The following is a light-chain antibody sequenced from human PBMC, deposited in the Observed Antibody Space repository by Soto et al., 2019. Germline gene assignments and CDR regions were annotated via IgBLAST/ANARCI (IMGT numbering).Light chain of an antibody. J-gene: IGLJ3*02. CDR1: NSNIGAGYD. V-gene: IGLV1-40*01. Sequence: QSVLTQPPSVSGAPGQRVTISCTGSNSNIGAGYDVHWYQQLPVTAPKLLIYGNNNRPSGVPDRFSGSKSGSSASLAITGLHVDDEADYYCQSYDTSLSDWVFGGGTKLTVL. CDR2: GNN. CDR3: QSYDTSLSDWV.